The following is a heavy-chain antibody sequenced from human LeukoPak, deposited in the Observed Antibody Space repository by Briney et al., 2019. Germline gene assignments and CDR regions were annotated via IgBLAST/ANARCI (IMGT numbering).Heavy chain of an antibody. Sequence: ASVKVSCKASGYTFTSYGINWVRQATGQGLEWMGWMNPNSGNTGYAQKFQGRVTMTRNTSISTAYMELSSLRSEDTAVYYCARRFVDYYGSGSYRNWFDLWGQGTLVTVSS. D-gene: IGHD3-10*01. J-gene: IGHJ5*02. V-gene: IGHV1-8*02. CDR2: MNPNSGNT. CDR1: GYTFTSYG. CDR3: ARRFVDYYGSGSYRNWFDL.